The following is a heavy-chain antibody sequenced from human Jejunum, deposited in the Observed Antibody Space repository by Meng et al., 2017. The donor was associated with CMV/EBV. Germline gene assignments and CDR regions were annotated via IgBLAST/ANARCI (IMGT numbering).Heavy chain of an antibody. CDR3: ARARLGEYCSSTSCADNWFDP. CDR1: GYTFTSYG. D-gene: IGHD2-2*01. V-gene: IGHV1-18*01. J-gene: IGHJ5*02. Sequence: VQLVESGAEVKKPGASVKVSCKASGYTFTSYGISWVRQAPGQGLEWMGWISAYNGNTNYAQKLQGRVTMTTDTSTSTAYMELRSLRSDDTAVYYCARARLGEYCSSTSCADNWFDPWGQGTLVTVSS. CDR2: ISAYNGNT.